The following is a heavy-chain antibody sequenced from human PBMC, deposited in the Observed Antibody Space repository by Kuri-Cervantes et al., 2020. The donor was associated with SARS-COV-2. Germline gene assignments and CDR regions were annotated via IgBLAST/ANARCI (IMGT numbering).Heavy chain of an antibody. D-gene: IGHD3-10*01. J-gene: IGHJ4*02. CDR2: INHSGIT. Sequence: SQTLSLTCPVYGGSFSGYYWSWIRQPPGKGLEWIGEINHSGITNYNPSLKSRVTISVDTSKNQFSLKLSSVTAADTAVYYCARHSPPRITMVRGVITTYFDYWGQGTLVTVSS. CDR3: ARHSPPRITMVRGVITTYFDY. CDR1: GGSFSGYY. V-gene: IGHV4-34*01.